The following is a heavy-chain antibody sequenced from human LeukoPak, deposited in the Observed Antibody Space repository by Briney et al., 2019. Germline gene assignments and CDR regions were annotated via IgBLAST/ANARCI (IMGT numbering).Heavy chain of an antibody. CDR1: GGSFSGYY. CDR2: INHSGST. CDR3: ARGGTGGYSSGWQRKSPALDY. J-gene: IGHJ4*02. D-gene: IGHD6-19*01. V-gene: IGHV4-34*01. Sequence: KPSETLSLTCAVYGGSFSGYYWSWIRQPPGKGLEWIGEINHSGSTNCNPSLKSRVTISVDTSKNQFSLKLSSVTAADTAVYYCARGGTGGYSSGWQRKSPALDYWGQGTLVTVSS.